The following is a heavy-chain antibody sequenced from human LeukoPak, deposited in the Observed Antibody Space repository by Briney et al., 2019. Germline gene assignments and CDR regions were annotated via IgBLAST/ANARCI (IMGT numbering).Heavy chain of an antibody. V-gene: IGHV3-9*01. Sequence: PGGSLRLSCAASGFTFDDYAVHWVRQAPGKGLEWVSGISWNSGSIGYADSVKGRFTISRDNAKNSLYLQMNSLRAEDTALYYCAKDDCSSTSCSVDYWGQGTLVTVSS. CDR3: AKDDCSSTSCSVDY. CDR1: GFTFDDYA. J-gene: IGHJ4*02. CDR2: ISWNSGSI. D-gene: IGHD2-2*01.